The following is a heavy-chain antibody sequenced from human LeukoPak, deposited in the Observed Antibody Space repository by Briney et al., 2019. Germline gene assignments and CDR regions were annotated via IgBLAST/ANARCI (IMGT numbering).Heavy chain of an antibody. CDR3: AREPLLNEDAFDI. CDR1: VVSISTHY. Sequence: SETLSLTCSVSVVSISTHYWSWIRQPPGKGLEWIGYIYYSGSTNYNPSLKSRVTISVDTSKNQFSLKLSSVTAADTAVYYCAREPLLNEDAFDIWGQGTMVTVSS. J-gene: IGHJ3*02. V-gene: IGHV4-59*11. CDR2: IYYSGST.